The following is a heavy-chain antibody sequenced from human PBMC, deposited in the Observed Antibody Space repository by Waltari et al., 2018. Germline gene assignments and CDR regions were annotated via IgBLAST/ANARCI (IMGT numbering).Heavy chain of an antibody. V-gene: IGHV1-69*12. CDR2: IIPIFGTA. J-gene: IGHJ6*03. Sequence: QVQLVQSGAEVKTPGSSVKVSCKASGGTFSSYAISWVRRAPGQGLEWLGGIIPIFGTANYAQKFQGRVTITADESTSTAYMELSSLRSEDTAVYYCASRRRNYYYYYYMDVWGKGTTVTVSS. CDR3: ASRRRNYYYYYYMDV. CDR1: GGTFSSYA.